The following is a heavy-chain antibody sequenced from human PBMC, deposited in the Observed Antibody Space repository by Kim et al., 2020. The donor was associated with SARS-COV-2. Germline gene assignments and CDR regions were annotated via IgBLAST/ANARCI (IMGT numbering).Heavy chain of an antibody. D-gene: IGHD2-15*01. Sequence: SETLSLTCNVSGVSISSNRYYWGWIRQPPGKGLEWIGNIFYSGSTYYHPSLKSRVTISVDTSKNQFSLKLSSVTAADTAVYYCARRGYCRGGSCFTGGFDPWGQGTLVTVSS. CDR1: GVSISSNRYY. CDR2: IFYSGST. J-gene: IGHJ5*02. CDR3: ARRGYCRGGSCFTGGFDP. V-gene: IGHV4-39*01.